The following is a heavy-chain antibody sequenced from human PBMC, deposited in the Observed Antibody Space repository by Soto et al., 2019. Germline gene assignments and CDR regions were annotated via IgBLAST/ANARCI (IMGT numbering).Heavy chain of an antibody. V-gene: IGHV3-49*03. CDR3: TRGRHSSNWSGYYFDF. CDR1: GFTFRDYG. D-gene: IGHD6-13*01. J-gene: IGHJ4*02. CDR2: IRSKTHGGTI. Sequence: EVQLVVSGGGLVQPGRSLRLSCATSGFTFRDYGMGWFRQAPGKGPEWVGFIRSKTHGGTIEYAASVRGRVTVSSDDSKSIAYLQMSSLKTEDTAVFYCTRGRHSSNWSGYYFDFWSLGTLVTVSS.